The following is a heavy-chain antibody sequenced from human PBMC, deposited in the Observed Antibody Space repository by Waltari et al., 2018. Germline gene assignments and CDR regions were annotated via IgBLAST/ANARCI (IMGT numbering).Heavy chain of an antibody. J-gene: IGHJ4*02. Sequence: QLQLQESGPGLVKPSETLSLTCPVSGGSISSSSYYWGWIRQPPGKGLEWIGSTYYSGRTYYNPSLKSRVTISVDTSKNQFSLKLSSVTAADTAVYYCARGYSSSYYFDYWGQGTLVTVSS. CDR3: ARGYSSSYYFDY. CDR1: GGSISSSSYY. V-gene: IGHV4-39*07. D-gene: IGHD6-6*01. CDR2: TYYSGRT.